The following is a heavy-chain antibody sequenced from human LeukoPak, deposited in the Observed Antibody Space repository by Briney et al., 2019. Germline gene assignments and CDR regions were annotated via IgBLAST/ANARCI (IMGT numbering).Heavy chain of an antibody. CDR1: GFTFSNAW. J-gene: IGHJ4*02. CDR2: IKSKTDGGTT. V-gene: IGHV3-15*01. D-gene: IGHD3-22*01. CDR3: TTTYYYDSSGYEKFDY. Sequence: GGSLRLSCAASGFTFSNAWMSWVRQAPGKGLEWVGRIKSKTDGGTTDYAAPVKGRFTISRDDSKNTLYLQMNSLKTEDTAVYYCTTTYYYDSSGYEKFDYWGQGTLVTVSS.